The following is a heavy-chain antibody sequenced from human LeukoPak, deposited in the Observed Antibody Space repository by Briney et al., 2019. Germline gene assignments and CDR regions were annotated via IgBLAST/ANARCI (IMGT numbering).Heavy chain of an antibody. V-gene: IGHV3-53*01. Sequence: GGSLRLSCAASGFTVSSNYMSWVRQAPGKGLEWVSVIYSGGSTYYADSVKGRFTISRDNSKNTLYLQMNSLRAEDTAVYYCARDPTPPYYDILTGYYPMGQGTLVTVSS. D-gene: IGHD3-9*01. CDR3: ARDPTPPYYDILTGYYP. CDR2: IYSGGST. J-gene: IGHJ5*02. CDR1: GFTVSSNY.